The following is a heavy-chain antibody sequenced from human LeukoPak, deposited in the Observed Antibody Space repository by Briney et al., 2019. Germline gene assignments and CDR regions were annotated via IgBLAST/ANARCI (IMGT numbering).Heavy chain of an antibody. J-gene: IGHJ4*02. V-gene: IGHV3-21*01. CDR2: ISATSNYI. D-gene: IGHD2-2*01. CDR3: DSQLDGTLEY. Sequence: GGSLRLSCAASGFTFSSYSMNWVRQAPGKGLEWVSSISATSNYIYYADSVKGRFTFTRDNAKKSAYLQMKSLRADDTAVYYGDSQLDGTLEYWGQGTVVTVSS. CDR1: GFTFSSYS.